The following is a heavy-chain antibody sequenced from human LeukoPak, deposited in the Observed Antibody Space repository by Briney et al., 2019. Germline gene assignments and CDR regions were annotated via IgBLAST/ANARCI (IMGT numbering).Heavy chain of an antibody. CDR3: ARAQGWYYYGSGSYYLFDY. D-gene: IGHD3-10*01. CDR2: ISAYNGNT. J-gene: IGHJ4*02. CDR1: GYTFTSYG. V-gene: IGHV1-18*01. Sequence: ASVKVSCKASGYTFTSYGISWVRQAPGQGLEWMGWISAYNGNTNYAQKLQGRVTVTTDTSTSTAYMELRSLRSDDTAVYYCARAQGWYYYGSGSYYLFDYWGQGTLVTVSS.